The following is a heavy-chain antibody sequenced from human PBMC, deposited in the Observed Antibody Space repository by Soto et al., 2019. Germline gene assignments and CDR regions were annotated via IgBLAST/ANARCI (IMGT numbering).Heavy chain of an antibody. J-gene: IGHJ6*02. CDR1: GGSFSGYY. Sequence: SETLSLTCAFYGGSFSGYYWSWIRQPPGKGLEWIGEINHSGSTNYNPSLKSRVTISVDTSKNQFSLKLSSVTAADTAVYYCAGNYYYYGMDVWGQGTTVTVSS. CDR2: INHSGST. CDR3: AGNYYYYGMDV. V-gene: IGHV4-34*01.